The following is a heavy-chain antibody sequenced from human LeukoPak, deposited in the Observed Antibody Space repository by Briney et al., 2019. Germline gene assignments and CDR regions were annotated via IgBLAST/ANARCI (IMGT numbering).Heavy chain of an antibody. J-gene: IGHJ5*02. V-gene: IGHV4-39*01. CDR2: IYYSGST. CDR1: GDSISSTSYY. D-gene: IGHD6-13*01. CDR3: ASSNSWTWVWFDP. Sequence: SETLSLTCTVSGDSISSTSYYWGWIRQPPGKGLEWIGSIYYSGSTYYNPSLKSRVTISVDTSKNQFSLKLSSVTAADTAVYYCASSNSWTWVWFDPWGQGTLVAVSS.